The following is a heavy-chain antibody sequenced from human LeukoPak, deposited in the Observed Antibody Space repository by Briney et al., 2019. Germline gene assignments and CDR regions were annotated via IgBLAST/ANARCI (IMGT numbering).Heavy chain of an antibody. CDR3: ARSLKWGSGYDRGLED. Sequence: PSETLSLTCTVSGDSIINYYWTWVRQPAGKGLEWIGRFFISGSTDYNPSLKSRITMSVETSKNQFSLKLSSVTAADTAVYFCARSLKWGSGYDRGLEDWGQGVLVTVS. J-gene: IGHJ4*02. CDR2: FFISGST. V-gene: IGHV4-4*07. CDR1: GDSIINYY. D-gene: IGHD5-12*01.